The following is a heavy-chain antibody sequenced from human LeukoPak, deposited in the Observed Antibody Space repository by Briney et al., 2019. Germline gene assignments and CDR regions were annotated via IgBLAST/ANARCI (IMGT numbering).Heavy chain of an antibody. V-gene: IGHV1-46*01. J-gene: IGHJ4*02. CDR3: ARGAFPVVVVPAALGYFDY. CDR1: GYTFTSYY. D-gene: IGHD2-2*01. Sequence: ASVKVSCKASGYTFTSYYMHWVRQAPGQGLEWMGIINPSGGSTSYAQKFQGRVTMTRDTSTSTVYMELSSLRSEDTAVHYCARGAFPVVVVPAALGYFDYWGQGTLATVSS. CDR2: INPSGGST.